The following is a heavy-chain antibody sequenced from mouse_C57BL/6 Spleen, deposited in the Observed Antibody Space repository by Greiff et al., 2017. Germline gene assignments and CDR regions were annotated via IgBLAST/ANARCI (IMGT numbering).Heavy chain of an antibody. Sequence: DVMLVESGGGLVQPGGSLKLSCAASGFTFSDYYMYWVRQTPEKRLEWVAYISNGGGSTYYPDTVKGRFTISRDNAKNTLYLQMSRLKSEDTAMYYCARLLRSYAMDYWGQGTSVTVSS. V-gene: IGHV5-12*01. CDR1: GFTFSDYY. CDR3: ARLLRSYAMDY. J-gene: IGHJ4*01. CDR2: ISNGGGST. D-gene: IGHD1-1*01.